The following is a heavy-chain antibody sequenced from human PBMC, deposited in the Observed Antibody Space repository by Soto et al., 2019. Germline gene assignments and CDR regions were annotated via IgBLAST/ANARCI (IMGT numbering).Heavy chain of an antibody. CDR3: AKAGITIFGVVITGYYFDY. CDR1: GFTFSSYA. D-gene: IGHD3-3*01. CDR2: ISGSGGST. Sequence: EVQLLESGGGLVQPGGSLRLSCAASGFTFSSYAMSWVRQAPGKGLEWVSAISGSGGSTYYADSVKGRFTISRDNSKNTLYLQMNSLRVEDTAVYYCAKAGITIFGVVITGYYFDYWGQGTLVTVSS. V-gene: IGHV3-23*01. J-gene: IGHJ4*02.